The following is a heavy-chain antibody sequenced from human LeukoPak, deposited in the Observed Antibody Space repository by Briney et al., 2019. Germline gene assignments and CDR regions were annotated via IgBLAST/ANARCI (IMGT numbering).Heavy chain of an antibody. Sequence: PGGSLRLSCAASGFTVSSNYMSWVRQAPGKGLEWVSVIYSGGSTYYADSVKGRFTISRDNSKKTLYLQMNSLRAEDTAVYYCARARRGSYYVFDYWGQGTLVTVSS. CDR1: GFTVSSNY. D-gene: IGHD1-26*01. J-gene: IGHJ4*02. CDR3: ARARRGSYYVFDY. V-gene: IGHV3-53*01. CDR2: IYSGGST.